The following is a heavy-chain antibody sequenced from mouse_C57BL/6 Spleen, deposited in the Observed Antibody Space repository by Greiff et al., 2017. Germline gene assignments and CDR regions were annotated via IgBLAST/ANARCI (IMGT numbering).Heavy chain of an antibody. V-gene: IGHV5-4*01. CDR2: ISDGGSYT. J-gene: IGHJ2*01. D-gene: IGHD2-4*01. CDR3: ARDIYYDYYFDY. Sequence: VQLQESGGGLVKPGGSLKLSCAASGFTFSSYAMSWVRQTPEKRLEWVATISDGGSYTYYPDNVKGRFTISRDNAKNNLYLQMSHLKSEDTAMYYCARDIYYDYYFDYWGQGTTLTVSS. CDR1: GFTFSSYA.